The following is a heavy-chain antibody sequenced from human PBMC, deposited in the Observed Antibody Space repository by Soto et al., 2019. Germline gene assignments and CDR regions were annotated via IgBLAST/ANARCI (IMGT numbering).Heavy chain of an antibody. J-gene: IGHJ6*03. V-gene: IGHV4-59*01. CDR3: ARFQCSSSSCLYYHYYYMDV. CDR1: GGSMSSYY. Sequence: QVQLQESGPGLVKPSETLSLTCTVSGGSMSSYYWSWIRQPPGKGLEWIGYIHYSGSTNHNPSLRSRVTISVDTSTNHFSLKLSSVTAADTAVYYCARFQCSSSSCLYYHYYYMDVWGKGTTVTVSS. CDR2: IHYSGST. D-gene: IGHD2-2*01.